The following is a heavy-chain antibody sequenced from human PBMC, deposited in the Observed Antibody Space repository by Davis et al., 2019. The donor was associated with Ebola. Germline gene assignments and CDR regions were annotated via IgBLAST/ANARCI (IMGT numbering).Heavy chain of an antibody. V-gene: IGHV1-2*06. J-gene: IGHJ5*02. CDR1: GYTFTGYY. D-gene: IGHD3-3*01. CDR3: ARGFLRFDP. Sequence: ASVKVSCKAPGYTFTGYYMHWVRQAPGQGLEWMGRINPNSGGTNYAQRFQGRVTMTRDTSISTAYMELSRLTSDDTAVYYCARGFLRFDPWGQGTLVTVSS. CDR2: INPNSGGT.